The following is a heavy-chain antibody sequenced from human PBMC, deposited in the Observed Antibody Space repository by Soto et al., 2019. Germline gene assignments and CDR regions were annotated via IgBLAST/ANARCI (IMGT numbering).Heavy chain of an antibody. CDR1: GFTFSSYA. V-gene: IGHV3-23*01. Sequence: EVQLLESGGGLVQPGGSLRLACAGSGFTFSSYAMTWVRQAPGKGLEWVSAISGTGGRTYYADSVKGRFTISRDNSKNTLYLEMNSLRADDTAVYYCAKSSSLGGYQPWVDYFYMDVWGKGATVAVSS. D-gene: IGHD3-16*01. CDR2: ISGTGGRT. J-gene: IGHJ6*03. CDR3: AKSSSLGGYQPWVDYFYMDV.